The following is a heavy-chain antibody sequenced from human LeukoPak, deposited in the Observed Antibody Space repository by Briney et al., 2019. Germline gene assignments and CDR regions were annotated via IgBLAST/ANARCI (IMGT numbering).Heavy chain of an antibody. CDR1: GGSISSSSYY. CDR3: ARAISGYDSVFGY. CDR2: IYYSRST. J-gene: IGHJ4*02. Sequence: SETLSLTCTVSGGSISSSSYYWGWIRQPPGKGLEWIGGIYYSRSTYYNPSLKSRVTISVDTSKNQFSLKLSSVTAADTAVYYCARAISGYDSVFGYWGQGTLVTVSS. D-gene: IGHD5-12*01. V-gene: IGHV4-39*01.